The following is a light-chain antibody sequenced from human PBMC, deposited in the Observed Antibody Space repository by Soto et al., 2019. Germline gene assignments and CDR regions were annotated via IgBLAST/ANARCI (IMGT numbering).Light chain of an antibody. CDR1: QSVGRN. V-gene: IGKV3-15*01. CDR3: QQYNHRPPLT. Sequence: EIEMTQSPATLSVSPGERATLSCRASQSVGRNLAWYQQKPGQAPRLLIYGASTMATGIPARFSGSGSGTELTLTISSMQSEDFAIYSCQQYNHRPPLTFGGGTKVEIK. CDR2: GAS. J-gene: IGKJ4*01.